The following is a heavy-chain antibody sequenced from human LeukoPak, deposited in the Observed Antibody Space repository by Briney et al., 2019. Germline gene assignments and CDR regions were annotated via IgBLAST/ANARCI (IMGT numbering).Heavy chain of an antibody. CDR2: ISYTGAT. J-gene: IGHJ4*02. V-gene: IGHV4-39*01. Sequence: SETLSLTCNVSGVSITTSNYHWGWIRQPPGKALEWIATISYTGATSYNPSLKSRVTISVDTPKNQLSLKLSSVAAADTAIYYCARRYYFDRSGYYYHFDYWGQGSLVTVSS. D-gene: IGHD3-22*01. CDR1: GVSITTSNYH. CDR3: ARRYYFDRSGYYYHFDY.